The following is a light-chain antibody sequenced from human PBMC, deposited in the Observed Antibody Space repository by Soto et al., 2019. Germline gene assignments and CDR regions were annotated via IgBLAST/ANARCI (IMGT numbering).Light chain of an antibody. V-gene: IGKV1-5*03. CDR3: QQYHRYPYS. CDR1: QSIGNW. J-gene: IGKJ2*01. CDR2: RAS. Sequence: DIQMSQSPSTLPPSVGDRVTISCRASQSIGNWLAWYQQKPGEAPELLIYRASNLQSGVPSRFSGSGSGTEFTLTISSLQTDDFATYSCQQYHRYPYSFGPGTKLEI.